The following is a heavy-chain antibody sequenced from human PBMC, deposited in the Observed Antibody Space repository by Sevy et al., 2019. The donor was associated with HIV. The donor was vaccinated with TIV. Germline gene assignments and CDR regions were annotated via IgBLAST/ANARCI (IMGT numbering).Heavy chain of an antibody. Sequence: GGSLRLSCTASGFTFSDYYMSRIRQAPGKGLEWISYISSRDYFIYYADSVKGRFTISRDNAKNSMFLHMSSLRAEDTALYYCARVRYTYGNFFFDYWGQGTLVTVSS. CDR1: GFTFSDYY. CDR2: ISSRDYFI. D-gene: IGHD5-18*01. J-gene: IGHJ4*02. CDR3: ARVRYTYGNFFFDY. V-gene: IGHV3-11*01.